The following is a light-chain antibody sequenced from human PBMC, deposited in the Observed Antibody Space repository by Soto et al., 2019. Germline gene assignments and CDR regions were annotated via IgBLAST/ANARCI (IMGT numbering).Light chain of an antibody. J-gene: IGLJ1*01. V-gene: IGLV2-8*01. Sequence: QSALTQPPSASGSPGQSVTISCTGTSSDVGGYNYVSWYQQHPGKATKLIIYEVSKRPSGVPDRFSGSKSGNTASLTVSGLQAEDETDYYCSSYAGSNIYVFGTGTKVTV. CDR1: SSDVGGYNY. CDR2: EVS. CDR3: SSYAGSNIYV.